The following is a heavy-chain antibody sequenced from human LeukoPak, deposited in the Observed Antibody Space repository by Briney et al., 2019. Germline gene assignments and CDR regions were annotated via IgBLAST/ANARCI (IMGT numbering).Heavy chain of an antibody. D-gene: IGHD3-22*01. CDR1: GFTVSSNY. CDR2: IYRGGST. Sequence: GGSLRLSCAASGFTVSSNYMSWVRQAPGKGLEWVSVIYRGGSTYYAASVKGRFTISTDNSTNTPYLQIISLRGEHTAVSYCARVTRRGYYYTARRRAFDIWGQGTMVTVSS. V-gene: IGHV3-66*01. CDR3: ARVTRRGYYYTARRRAFDI. J-gene: IGHJ3*02.